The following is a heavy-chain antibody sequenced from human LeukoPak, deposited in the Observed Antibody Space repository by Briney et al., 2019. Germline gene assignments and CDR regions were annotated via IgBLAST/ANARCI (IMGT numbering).Heavy chain of an antibody. J-gene: IGHJ4*02. Sequence: GGSLRLSRAASGFTFSSYGMHWVRQAPGKGLEWVAFIRYDGSNKYYADSVKGRFTISRDNSKNTLYLQMNSLRAEDTAVYYCAKGYSSSWYGDYWGQGTLVTVSS. CDR2: IRYDGSNK. D-gene: IGHD6-13*01. CDR3: AKGYSSSWYGDY. CDR1: GFTFSSYG. V-gene: IGHV3-30*02.